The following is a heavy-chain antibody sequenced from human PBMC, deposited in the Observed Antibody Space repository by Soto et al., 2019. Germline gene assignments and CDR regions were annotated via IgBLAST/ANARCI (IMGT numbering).Heavy chain of an antibody. J-gene: IGHJ6*02. V-gene: IGHV1-69*13. Sequence: ASVKVSCKASGGTFSSYAISWVRQAPGQGLEWMGGIIPIFGTANYAQKFQGRVTITADESTSTAYMELSSLRSEDTAVYYCARDKESAYCSGGSCHRYYYGMDVWGQGTTVTVSS. CDR3: ARDKESAYCSGGSCHRYYYGMDV. CDR2: IIPIFGTA. D-gene: IGHD2-15*01. CDR1: GGTFSSYA.